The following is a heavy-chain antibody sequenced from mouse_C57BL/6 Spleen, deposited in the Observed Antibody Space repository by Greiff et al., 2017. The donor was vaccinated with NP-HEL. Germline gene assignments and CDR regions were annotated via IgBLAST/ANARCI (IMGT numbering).Heavy chain of an antibody. CDR1: GYTFTDYE. D-gene: IGHD1-1*01. CDR3: TRSDYYGSSHDAMDY. J-gene: IGHJ4*01. Sequence: QVQLQQSGAELVRPGASVTLSCKASGYTFTDYEMHWVKQTPVHGLEWIGAIDPETGGTAYNQKFKGKAILTADKSSSTAYMELRSLTSEDSAVYYCTRSDYYGSSHDAMDYWGQGTSVTVSS. CDR2: IDPETGGT. V-gene: IGHV1-15*01.